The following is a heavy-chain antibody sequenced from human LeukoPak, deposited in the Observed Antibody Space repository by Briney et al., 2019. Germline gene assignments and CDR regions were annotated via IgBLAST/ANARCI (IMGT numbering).Heavy chain of an antibody. J-gene: IGHJ4*02. CDR3: ARGYGDGYEDY. Sequence: SETLSLTCTVSVGSISSYYWSWVRQPPGKGLEWIGYIYYSGSTNYNPSLKSRVTISVDTSKNQFSLKLSSVTAADTAVYYCARGYGDGYEDYWGQGTLVTVSS. CDR1: VGSISSYY. CDR2: IYYSGST. V-gene: IGHV4-59*08. D-gene: IGHD5-24*01.